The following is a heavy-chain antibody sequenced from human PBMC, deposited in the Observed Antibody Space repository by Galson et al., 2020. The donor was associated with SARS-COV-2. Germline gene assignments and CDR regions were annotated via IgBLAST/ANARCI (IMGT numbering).Heavy chain of an antibody. D-gene: IGHD2-15*01. Sequence: GGSLRLSCAASGFTFSSYGMHWVRQAPGKGLEWVAVIWYDGSNKYYADSVKGRFTISRDNSKNTLYLQMNSLRAEDTAVYYCASTQGGYCSGGSCYDFYGMDVWGQGTMVTVS. V-gene: IGHV3-33*01. CDR3: ASTQGGYCSGGSCYDFYGMDV. CDR1: GFTFSSYG. J-gene: IGHJ6*02. CDR2: IWYDGSNK.